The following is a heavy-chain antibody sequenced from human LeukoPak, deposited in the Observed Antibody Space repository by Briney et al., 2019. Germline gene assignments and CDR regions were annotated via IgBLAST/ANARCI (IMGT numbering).Heavy chain of an antibody. CDR1: GFPFSFYA. J-gene: IGHJ4*02. CDR3: ASVEWFGDLTFEG. D-gene: IGHD3-10*01. CDR2: ISSSGDST. V-gene: IGHV3-23*01. Sequence: GGSLRLPCAASGFPFSFYAMSWVRQAPGKGLEWVSAISSSGDSTYYTDSARGRFTISRDNSNNTLFLQINSLRADDTAVYYCASVEWFGDLTFEGWGRGTLVTVSS.